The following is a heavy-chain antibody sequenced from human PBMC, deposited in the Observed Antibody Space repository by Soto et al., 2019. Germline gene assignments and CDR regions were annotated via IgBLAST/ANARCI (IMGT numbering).Heavy chain of an antibody. V-gene: IGHV3-53*02. D-gene: IGHD5-18*01. CDR2: IYTGGST. J-gene: IGHJ4*02. CDR1: GFTVSDSY. CDR3: APSDRYTNHTFDC. Sequence: EVQLVETGGGLIQPGGSLRLSCAASGFTVSDSYMNWVRQAPGKGLQWVSVIYTGGSTYYADSVKGRFTISRDTSKNTLYLQINSLQAEDTAVYYAAPSDRYTNHTFDCWGQGTLVTVSS.